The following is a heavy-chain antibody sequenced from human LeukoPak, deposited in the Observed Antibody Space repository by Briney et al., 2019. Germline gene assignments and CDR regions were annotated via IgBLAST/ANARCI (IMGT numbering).Heavy chain of an antibody. D-gene: IGHD3-10*01. Sequence: GSLRLSCAASGFTFSSYAMSRVRQAPGKGLEWVSAISGSGGSTYYADSVKGRFTISRDNSKNTLYLQMNSLRAEDTAVYYCVRFRGSFGLDYWGQGTLVTVSS. J-gene: IGHJ4*02. V-gene: IGHV3-23*01. CDR3: VRFRGSFGLDY. CDR2: ISGSGGST. CDR1: GFTFSSYA.